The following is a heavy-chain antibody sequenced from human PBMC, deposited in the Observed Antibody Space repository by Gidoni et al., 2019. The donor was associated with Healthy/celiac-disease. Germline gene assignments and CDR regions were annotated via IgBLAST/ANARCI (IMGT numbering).Heavy chain of an antibody. V-gene: IGHV4-34*01. J-gene: IGHJ3*02. CDR3: ARSMIVVVIDAFDI. D-gene: IGHD3-22*01. CDR2: INHSGST. CDR1: AGSFSGYY. Sequence: QVQLQQWVAGLLKPSATLSLTCAVYAGSFSGYYWTWIRQPPGKGLEWIGEINHSGSTNDNPSLKSRVTISVDTSKNQFSLKLSSVTAADTAVYYCARSMIVVVIDAFDIWGQGTMVTVSS.